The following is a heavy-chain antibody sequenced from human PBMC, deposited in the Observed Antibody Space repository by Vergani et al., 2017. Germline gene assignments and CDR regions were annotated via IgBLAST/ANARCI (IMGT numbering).Heavy chain of an antibody. CDR1: GFTFDDYA. CDR3: AKDTRSTVWGWFDP. J-gene: IGHJ5*02. CDR2: ISWNSGSI. Sequence: EVQLVESGGGLVQPGRSLRLSCAASGFTFDDYAMHLVRQAPGKGLEWVSGISWNSGSIGYADSVKGRFTISRDNAKNSLYLQMNSLRAEDTALYYCAKDTRSTVWGWFDPWGQGTLVTVSS. V-gene: IGHV3-9*01. D-gene: IGHD3-16*01.